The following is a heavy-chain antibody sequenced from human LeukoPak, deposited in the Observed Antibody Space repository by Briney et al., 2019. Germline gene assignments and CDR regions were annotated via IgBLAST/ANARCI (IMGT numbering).Heavy chain of an antibody. Sequence: GGSLRLSCAASGFTFSSYWMSWVRQAPGKGLEWVANIKQDGSEKYYVDSVEGRFTISRDNAKNSLYLQMNSLRAEDTAVYYCARVVKGSGSYYTTYFDYWGQGTLVTVSS. CDR3: ARVVKGSGSYYTTYFDY. D-gene: IGHD3-10*01. CDR1: GFTFSSYW. J-gene: IGHJ4*02. V-gene: IGHV3-7*01. CDR2: IKQDGSEK.